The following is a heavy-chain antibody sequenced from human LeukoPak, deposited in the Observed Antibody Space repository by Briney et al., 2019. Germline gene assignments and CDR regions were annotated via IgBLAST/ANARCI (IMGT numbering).Heavy chain of an antibody. D-gene: IGHD4-23*01. J-gene: IGHJ4*02. CDR1: GFNPRNFA. Sequence: PGESLRLSCAVSGFNPRNFAMSWVRQAPGKGLEWVSSISSSSSYICYADSVKGRFTISRDNAKNSLYLQMNSLRAEDTAVCYCAREDYGGGGIFDYWGQGTLVTVSS. CDR3: AREDYGGGGIFDY. CDR2: ISSSSSYI. V-gene: IGHV3-21*01.